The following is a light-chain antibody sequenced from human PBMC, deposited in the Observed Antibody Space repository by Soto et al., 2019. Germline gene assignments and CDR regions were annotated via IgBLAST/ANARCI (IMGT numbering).Light chain of an antibody. CDR3: CSYAGSCSVV. V-gene: IGLV2-11*01. J-gene: IGLJ2*01. Sequence: QSALTQPRSVSGSPGQSVTISCTGTSSDVGDYNYVSWYQQHPGKAPKLMIYDVSKRPSGVPDRFSGSKSGTTASLTISGLQAEDEADYYCCSYAGSCSVVFGGGTKLTVL. CDR2: DVS. CDR1: SSDVGDYNY.